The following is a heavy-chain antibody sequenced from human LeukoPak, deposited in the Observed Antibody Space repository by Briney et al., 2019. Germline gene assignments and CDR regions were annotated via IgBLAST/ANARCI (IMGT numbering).Heavy chain of an antibody. CDR3: ARDPTEDFWSGFYSYFDF. CDR1: GYTFTTYG. CDR2: ISTYSGNT. Sequence: ASVKVSCKASGYTFTTYGLSWVRQAPGQGLEWMGWISTYSGNTNYAQKFQGRVTMTTDTSTSTAYMELRSLRSDDTAVYYCARDPTEDFWSGFYSYFDFWGQGTLVTVSS. J-gene: IGHJ4*02. V-gene: IGHV1-18*01. D-gene: IGHD3-3*01.